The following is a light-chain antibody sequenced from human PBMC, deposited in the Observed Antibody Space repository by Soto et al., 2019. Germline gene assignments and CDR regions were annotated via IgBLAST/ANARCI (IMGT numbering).Light chain of an antibody. CDR1: QTISSW. Sequence: DIQMTQSPSTLSASVGDRVTITCRASQTISSWLAWYQQKPGKAPKLLIYQASSLGGGVPSRFSGSGSGTEFTLTISSLQPDDFATYYCQHRRTFGQGTKVEVK. J-gene: IGKJ1*01. V-gene: IGKV1-5*03. CDR2: QAS. CDR3: QHRRT.